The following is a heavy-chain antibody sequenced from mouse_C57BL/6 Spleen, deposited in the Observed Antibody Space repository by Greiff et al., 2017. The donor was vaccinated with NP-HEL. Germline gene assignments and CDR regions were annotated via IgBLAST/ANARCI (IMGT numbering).Heavy chain of an antibody. Sequence: QVQLQQSGAELMKPGASVKLSCKATGYTFTGYWLEWVTQRPGTGLEWIGEILPGSGSTNNNEKFKGKATFTADTSSNTAYMQLSSLTTEDSAIYYCARGDDLRRGFAYWGQWTLVTVSA. D-gene: IGHD2-12*01. CDR3: ARGDDLRRGFAY. CDR1: GYTFTGYW. CDR2: ILPGSGST. V-gene: IGHV1-9*01. J-gene: IGHJ3*01.